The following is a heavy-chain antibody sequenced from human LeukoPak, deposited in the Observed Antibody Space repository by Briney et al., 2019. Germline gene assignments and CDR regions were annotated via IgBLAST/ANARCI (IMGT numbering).Heavy chain of an antibody. Sequence: PSQTLSLTCTVSGGSFSSGSDYWSWIRQPAGKALEWIGRIYTSGSTNYNPSLKSRVTISVDTSKNQFSLKLSSVTAADTAVYYCARDGPKAFDIWGQGTMVTVSS. CDR2: IYTSGST. CDR3: ARDGPKAFDI. V-gene: IGHV4-61*02. CDR1: GGSFSSGSDY. J-gene: IGHJ3*02.